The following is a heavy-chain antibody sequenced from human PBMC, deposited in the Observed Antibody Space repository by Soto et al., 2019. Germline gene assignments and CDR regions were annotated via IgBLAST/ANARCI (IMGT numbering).Heavy chain of an antibody. CDR2: ISGSGVST. CDR3: AKGRSSSWYPTANWFDP. Sequence: EVQLLESGGGLVQPGGSLRLSCGASQFTFSTYAMSWVRQAPGKGLDWVSAISGSGVSTYYADSVKGRFTISRDNSKNTLYLQMNSLRAEDTAVYYCAKGRSSSWYPTANWFDPWGQVTLVTVSS. V-gene: IGHV3-23*01. J-gene: IGHJ5*02. CDR1: QFTFSTYA. D-gene: IGHD6-13*01.